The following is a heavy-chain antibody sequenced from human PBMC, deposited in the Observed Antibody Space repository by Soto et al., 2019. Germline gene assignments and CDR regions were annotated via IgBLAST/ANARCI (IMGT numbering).Heavy chain of an antibody. D-gene: IGHD2-2*01. CDR2: IIPTFGTA. CDR1: GGTFSSYA. J-gene: IGHJ6*02. V-gene: IGHV1-69*06. CDR3: ARDQLKGYCSSTSCLTPGYYYGMDV. Sequence: SVKVSCKASGGTFSSYAISWVRQAPGQGLEWMGGIIPTFGTANYAQKLQGRVTITADKSTSTAYMELSSLRSEDTAVYYCARDQLKGYCSSTSCLTPGYYYGMDVWGQGTTVTVSS.